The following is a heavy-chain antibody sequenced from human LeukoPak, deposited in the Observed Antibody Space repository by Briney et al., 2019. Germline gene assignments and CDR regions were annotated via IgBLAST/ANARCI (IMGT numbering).Heavy chain of an antibody. V-gene: IGHV3-15*01. J-gene: IGHJ4*02. CDR2: VKSKTDGGTT. D-gene: IGHD5-12*01. Sequence: PGGSLRLSCAASGFTFSQAWMTWVRQAPGKGLGWVGRVKSKTDGGTTDYAAPVKGRFTISRDDSKNTLYLQMNSLKTEDTAVYYCATDTKDIVTTIGAHHFWGQGTLVTVSS. CDR3: ATDTKDIVTTIGAHHF. CDR1: GFTFSQAW.